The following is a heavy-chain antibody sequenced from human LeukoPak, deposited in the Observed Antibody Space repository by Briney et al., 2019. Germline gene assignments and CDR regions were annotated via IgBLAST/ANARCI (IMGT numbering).Heavy chain of an antibody. D-gene: IGHD3-22*01. CDR3: VRLRRNSDTSGYYYYYDY. CDR2: ISFRSNYI. V-gene: IGHV3-21*01. Sequence: GWSLTLSCPGSGYIFSSYSMNWVRQAPGKGLEWVPFISFRSNYIYNADSVRGRFSISRDDARDSLYLQMNSLRAEDTAVYYCVRLRRNSDTSGYYYYYDYWGQGTLVTVSS. CDR1: GYIFSSYS. J-gene: IGHJ4*02.